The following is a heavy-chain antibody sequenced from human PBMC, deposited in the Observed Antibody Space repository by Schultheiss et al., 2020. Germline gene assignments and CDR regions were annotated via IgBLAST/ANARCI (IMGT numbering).Heavy chain of an antibody. CDR2: IIPIFGTA. Sequence: SVKVSCKSSGGTFSSYAISWVRQAPGQGLEWMGGIIPIFGTANYAQKFQVRVTITADESTSTAYMELSSLRSEDTAVYYCATELGYCSSTSCYGGMADVWGKGTTVTVSS. CDR3: ATELGYCSSTSCYGGMADV. CDR1: GGTFSSYA. J-gene: IGHJ6*01. V-gene: IGHV1-69*13. D-gene: IGHD2-2*01.